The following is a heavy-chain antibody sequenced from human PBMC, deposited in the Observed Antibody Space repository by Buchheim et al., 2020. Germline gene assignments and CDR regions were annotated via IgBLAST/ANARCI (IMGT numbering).Heavy chain of an antibody. D-gene: IGHD3-16*01. CDR1: GGSFSGYY. J-gene: IGHJ4*02. CDR3: ARGIGGVWVIPSGYFDY. V-gene: IGHV4-34*01. Sequence: QVQLQQWGAGLLKPSETLSLTCAVYGGSFSGYYWSWIRQPPGKGLEWIGEINHSGSTNYNPSLKSRVTISVDTSKNQFSLKLSSVTAADTAVYYCARGIGGVWVIPSGYFDYWGQGTL. CDR2: INHSGST.